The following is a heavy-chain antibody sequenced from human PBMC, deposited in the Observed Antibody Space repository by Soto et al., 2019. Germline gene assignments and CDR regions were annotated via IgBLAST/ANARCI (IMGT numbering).Heavy chain of an antibody. Sequence: GESLKISCKGSGYSFTSYWIGWVRQMPGKGLEWMGIIYPGDSDTRYSPSFQGQVTISADKSISTAYLQWSSLKASDTAMYYCARLAYGDYDYYYYMDVWGKGTTVTVSS. J-gene: IGHJ6*03. D-gene: IGHD4-17*01. CDR1: GYSFTSYW. CDR3: ARLAYGDYDYYYYMDV. CDR2: IYPGDSDT. V-gene: IGHV5-51*01.